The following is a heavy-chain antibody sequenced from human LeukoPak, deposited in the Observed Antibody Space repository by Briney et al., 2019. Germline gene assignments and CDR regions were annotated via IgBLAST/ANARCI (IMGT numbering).Heavy chain of an antibody. Sequence: PSETLSLTCAVSGYSISSGYYWGWIRQPPGKGLEWIGSIYHSGRTYYNPSLKSRVTISVDTSENQFSPNLTSVTAADTAVYYCARVVSRQIGGFDPWGQGTVVTVSS. V-gene: IGHV4-38-2*01. CDR2: IYHSGRT. J-gene: IGHJ5*02. CDR3: ARVVSRQIGGFDP. CDR1: GYSISSGYY. D-gene: IGHD3-16*01.